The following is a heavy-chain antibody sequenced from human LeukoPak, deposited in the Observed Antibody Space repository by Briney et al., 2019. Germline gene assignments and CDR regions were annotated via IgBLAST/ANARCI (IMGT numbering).Heavy chain of an antibody. V-gene: IGHV1-18*01. CDR2: ISAYNGNT. D-gene: IGHD3-9*01. CDR3: ARDEYDILTGYIDY. CDR1: GYTFTSYG. J-gene: IGHJ4*02. Sequence: ASVKVSCKASGYTFTSYGISWVRQAPGQGLEWMGWISAYNGNTNYAQKLQGRVTMTTDTSTSTAYMELRSLRSDDTAVYYCARDEYDILTGYIDYWGQGTLVIVSS.